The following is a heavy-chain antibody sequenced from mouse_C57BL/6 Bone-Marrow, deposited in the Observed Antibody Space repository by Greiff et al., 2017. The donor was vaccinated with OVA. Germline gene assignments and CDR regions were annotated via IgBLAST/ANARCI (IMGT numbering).Heavy chain of an antibody. D-gene: IGHD2-1*01. CDR3: ARGVINAMDY. V-gene: IGHV1-42*01. J-gene: IGHJ4*01. CDR1: GYSFTGYY. CDR2: INPSTGGT. Sequence: VQLQQSGPELVKPGASVKISCKASGYSFTGYYMNWVKQSPEKSLEWIGEINPSTGGTTYNQKFKAKATLTVDKSSSTAYMQLKSLTSEDSAVYYCARGVINAMDYWGQGTSVTVSS.